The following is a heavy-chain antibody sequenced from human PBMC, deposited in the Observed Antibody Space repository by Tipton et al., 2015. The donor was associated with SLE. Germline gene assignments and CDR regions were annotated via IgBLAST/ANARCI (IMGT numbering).Heavy chain of an antibody. CDR1: GYTFTSYG. CDR3: ARDGGSLDY. Sequence: QLVQSGAEVKKTGASVKVSCKAYGYTFTSYGITWVRQAPGQGLEWMGWVSANTGNTNYAQDLQGRVTMTTDTSTTTAYMELRSLTSDDTAVYYCARDGGSLDYWGQGTRVTVSS. CDR2: VSANTGNT. D-gene: IGHD3-16*01. V-gene: IGHV1-18*01. J-gene: IGHJ4*02.